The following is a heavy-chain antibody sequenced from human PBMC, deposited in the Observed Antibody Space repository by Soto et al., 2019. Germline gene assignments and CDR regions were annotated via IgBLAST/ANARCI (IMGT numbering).Heavy chain of an antibody. CDR3: VKDRPTVVTPVWYFDL. J-gene: IGHJ2*01. V-gene: IGHV3-23*01. D-gene: IGHD4-17*01. CDR2: INPSGGGT. Sequence: EVQLLESGGGLVQPGGSLRLSCAASGFTFSSYAMSWVRQAPGKGLEWVSAINPSGGGTFSADSVRGRFTISRDNSKHTLYLHMNSLRAEDTALYYCVKDRPTVVTPVWYFDLWGRGTLVTVSS. CDR1: GFTFSSYA.